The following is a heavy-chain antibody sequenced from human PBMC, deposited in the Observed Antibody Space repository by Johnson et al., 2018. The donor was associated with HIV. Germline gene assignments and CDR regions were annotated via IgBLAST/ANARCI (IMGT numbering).Heavy chain of an antibody. CDR3: ARGLIDYGDSQAFDI. Sequence: QVQLVESGGGLVKPGGSLRLSCAASGFTFSDYYMSWIRQAPGKGLEWVSYITSSGNTVYYVDSVKGRFPISSDNSKNTLYLQMNSLRAEDTAVYYCARGLIDYGDSQAFDIWGQGTMVTVSS. J-gene: IGHJ3*02. CDR1: GFTFSDYY. CDR2: ITSSGNTV. D-gene: IGHD4-17*01. V-gene: IGHV3-11*04.